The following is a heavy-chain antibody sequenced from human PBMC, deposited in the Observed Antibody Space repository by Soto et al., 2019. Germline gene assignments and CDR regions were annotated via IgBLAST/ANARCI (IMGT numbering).Heavy chain of an antibody. Sequence: QVQLVESGGGVVQPGRSLRLSCAASGFTFNNYGMHWVRQAPGKGLEWVAIIWYDGSDRYYADSVKGRFTISRDNSKSTLFLQKNSLRAEDTAVYYCARDRAGRVYYYGMDVWGQGTTVTVPS. V-gene: IGHV3-33*01. CDR3: ARDRAGRVYYYGMDV. J-gene: IGHJ6*02. CDR2: IWYDGSDR. CDR1: GFTFNNYG.